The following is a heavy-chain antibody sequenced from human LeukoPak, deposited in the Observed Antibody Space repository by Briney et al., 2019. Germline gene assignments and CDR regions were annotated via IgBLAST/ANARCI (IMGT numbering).Heavy chain of an antibody. Sequence: SETLSLTCAVSGYSISSGYFWGWIRRPPGRGLEWIGSIDHGGTAYYNPSLKSRVTISVDTSKNQFSLRLSSVTAADTAVYYCATTDGRDGYIGCFGYWGQGTLVTVSS. V-gene: IGHV4-38-2*01. J-gene: IGHJ4*02. CDR3: ATTDGRDGYIGCFGY. CDR2: IDHGGTA. CDR1: GYSISSGYF. D-gene: IGHD5-24*01.